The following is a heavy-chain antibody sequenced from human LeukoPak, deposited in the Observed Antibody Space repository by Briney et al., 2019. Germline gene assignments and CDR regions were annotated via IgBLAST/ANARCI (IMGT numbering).Heavy chain of an antibody. V-gene: IGHV4-4*02. CDR1: GGSFTSSNW. J-gene: IGHJ4*02. Sequence: SETLSLTCTVSGGSFTSSNWWTWVRQPPGKGLEWIGETYHSGSTNYNPSLKSRVTISLDKSKNQLSLKLTSVTAADTAVYYCARHSSGMFTYWGQGTLVTVSS. CDR3: ARHSSGMFTY. D-gene: IGHD1-26*01. CDR2: TYHSGST.